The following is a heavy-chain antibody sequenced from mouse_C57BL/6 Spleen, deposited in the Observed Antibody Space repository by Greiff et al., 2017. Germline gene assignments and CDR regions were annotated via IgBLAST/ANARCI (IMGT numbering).Heavy chain of an antibody. J-gene: IGHJ1*03. D-gene: IGHD2-14*01. V-gene: IGHV3-8*01. CDR3: ANGVRSGYFDV. Sequence: EVQLVESGPGLAKPSQTLSLTCSVTGYSITSDYWNWIRKFPGNKLEYMGYISYSGSTYYNPSLKSRISITRVTSKNQYYLQLNSVTTEDTATYHGANGVRSGYFDVWGTGTTVTVSS. CDR1: GYSITSDY. CDR2: ISYSGST.